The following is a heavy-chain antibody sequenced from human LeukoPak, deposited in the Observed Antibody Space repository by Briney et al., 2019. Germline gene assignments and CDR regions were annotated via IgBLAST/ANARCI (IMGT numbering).Heavy chain of an antibody. D-gene: IGHD3-22*01. CDR1: GGTFSSYA. J-gene: IGHJ2*01. Sequence: ASVKVSCKASGGTFSSYAISWVRQAPGQGLEWMGRIIPILGIANCAQKFQGRVTITADKPTSTAHMELSSLRSEDTAVYYCARYDSSGKRYFDLWGRGTLVTVSS. CDR3: ARYDSSGKRYFDL. CDR2: IIPILGIA. V-gene: IGHV1-69*04.